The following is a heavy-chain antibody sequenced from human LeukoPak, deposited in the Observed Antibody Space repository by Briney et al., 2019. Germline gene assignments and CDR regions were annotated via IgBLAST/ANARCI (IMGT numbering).Heavy chain of an antibody. V-gene: IGHV3-11*01. D-gene: IGHD3-10*01. Sequence: GGSLRLSCEASGFTFSDYYISWIRQSPGKGLEWISYISTSGSSTSYADSVKGRFTIPRDNAQNSLYLHMNSLTAEDTAVYYCARNIIDSGLFDYWGQGILVTVSS. CDR1: GFTFSDYY. CDR2: ISTSGSST. CDR3: ARNIIDSGLFDY. J-gene: IGHJ4*02.